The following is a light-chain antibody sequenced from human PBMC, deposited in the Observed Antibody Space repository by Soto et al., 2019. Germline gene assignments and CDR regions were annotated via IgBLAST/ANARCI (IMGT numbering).Light chain of an antibody. V-gene: IGLV1-44*01. CDR2: SSN. J-gene: IGLJ1*01. CDR3: AAWDDSLNGPV. Sequence: QSVLTQPPSASGTPGQRVTISCSGSSSNIGSNSVNWYQHLPGTAPKLLIYSSNQRPSGVPDRFSGSKSGTSASLAISGLQSEDEANYYCAAWDDSLNGPVFGTGTKVTVL. CDR1: SSNIGSNS.